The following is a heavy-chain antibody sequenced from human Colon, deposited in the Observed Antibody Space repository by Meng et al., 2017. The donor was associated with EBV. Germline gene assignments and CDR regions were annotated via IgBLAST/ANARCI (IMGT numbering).Heavy chain of an antibody. Sequence: QVQLQESGPGLVKPSXXXXLTCGVAGCAIISSGYYWSWIRPPPGKGLEWIGYSYYSGSTYYSPSLKSRVTISVDTSNNQFSLKLKSVTAADTAVYYCVRYSYGFDYWGQGTLVTVCS. CDR2: SYYSGST. V-gene: IGHV4-30-4*01. J-gene: IGHJ4*02. CDR1: GCAIISSGYY. D-gene: IGHD5-18*01. CDR3: VRYSYGFDY.